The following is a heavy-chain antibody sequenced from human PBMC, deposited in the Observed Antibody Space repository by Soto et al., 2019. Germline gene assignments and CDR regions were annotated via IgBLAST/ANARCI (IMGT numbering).Heavy chain of an antibody. J-gene: IGHJ4*02. CDR2: IYYGGST. Sequence: PSETLSLTCTVSGGSISSGDYYWSWIRQPPGKGLEWIGYIYYGGSTYYNPSLKSRVTISVDTSKNQFSLKLSSVTAADTAVYYCDREGRLRSLDYWGQGTLVTVSS. CDR3: DREGRLRSLDY. D-gene: IGHD3-10*01. CDR1: GGSISSGDYY. V-gene: IGHV4-30-4*01.